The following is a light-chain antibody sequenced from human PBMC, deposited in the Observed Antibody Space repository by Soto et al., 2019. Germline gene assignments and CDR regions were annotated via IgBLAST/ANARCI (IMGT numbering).Light chain of an antibody. CDR2: EVS. J-gene: IGLJ1*01. V-gene: IGLV2-23*02. CDR1: SSDVGSYNL. Sequence: QSVLTQPPSASGSPGQSITISCTGTSSDVGSYNLVSWYQQHPGKAPKLIIHEVSKRSSGLSNRFSGSKSGNTASLTISGLQAEDESDYYCCSYAGSSTYVFGTGTRSPS. CDR3: CSYAGSSTYV.